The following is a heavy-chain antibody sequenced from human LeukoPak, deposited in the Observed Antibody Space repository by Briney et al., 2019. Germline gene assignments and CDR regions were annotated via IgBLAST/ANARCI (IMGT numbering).Heavy chain of an antibody. CDR2: IKEDGSEK. Sequence: GGSPRLSCAASGFTFKNYDMTWVRQTPGEGLEWVANIKEDGSEKNYVDSVKGRFTISRDNANNILYLQMNSLRAEDTAMYYCARDETKGSSWFYYYGMDVWGQGTTVTVSS. D-gene: IGHD6-13*01. V-gene: IGHV3-7*03. CDR3: ARDETKGSSWFYYYGMDV. J-gene: IGHJ6*02. CDR1: GFTFKNYD.